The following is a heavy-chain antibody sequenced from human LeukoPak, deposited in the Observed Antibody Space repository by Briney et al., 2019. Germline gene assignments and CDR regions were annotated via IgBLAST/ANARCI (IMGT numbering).Heavy chain of an antibody. J-gene: IGHJ6*03. CDR3: ARFYYYDTTGYPYYYMDV. Sequence: SETLSLTCAVSGYSINSDYYWGWMRQSPDKGLEWIGIIYHSGSTYYNPSLKSRFTISVDTSKNQFSLKMTSVTAADTAAYYCARFYYYDTTGYPYYYMDVWGKGTTVTVSS. D-gene: IGHD3-22*01. V-gene: IGHV4-38-2*01. CDR1: GYSINSDYY. CDR2: IYHSGST.